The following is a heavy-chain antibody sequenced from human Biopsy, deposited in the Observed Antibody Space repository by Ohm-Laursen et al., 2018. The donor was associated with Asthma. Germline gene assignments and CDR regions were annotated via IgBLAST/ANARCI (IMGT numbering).Heavy chain of an antibody. CDR1: GYTFINYA. Sequence: ASVKVSCKASGYTFINYAIHWVRQAPGQRLEWMGWINAGNGNTKYSEKFQGRVTITRDTSASTAYMDLSSLRSEDTAVYYCARTYYDFLTGQVNDALAMWGQGTVVIVSS. D-gene: IGHD3-9*01. J-gene: IGHJ3*02. CDR2: INAGNGNT. V-gene: IGHV1-3*01. CDR3: ARTYYDFLTGQVNDALAM.